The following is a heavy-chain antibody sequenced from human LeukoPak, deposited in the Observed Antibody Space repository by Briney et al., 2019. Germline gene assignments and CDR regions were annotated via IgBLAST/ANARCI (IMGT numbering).Heavy chain of an antibody. CDR2: IYYSGST. CDR3: ARHQRNWPFDH. CDR1: GGSISSSSYY. J-gene: IGHJ4*02. D-gene: IGHD1-1*01. Sequence: PSETLSLTCTVSGGSISSSSYYWGWIRQPPGKGLEWIGSIYYSGSTYYNPSLKSRVTISVDTSKNQFSLKLSSVTAADTAVYYCARHQRNWPFDHWGQGTLVAVSS. V-gene: IGHV4-39*01.